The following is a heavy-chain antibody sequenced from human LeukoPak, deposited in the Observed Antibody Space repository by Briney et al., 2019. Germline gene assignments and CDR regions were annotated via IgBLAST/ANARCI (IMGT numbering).Heavy chain of an antibody. D-gene: IGHD6-6*01. J-gene: IGHJ4*02. Sequence: GGSLRLSCAASGFTFSSYSMNWFRQAPGKGLEWVGLIRSKTYGGTTEYAASVKGRFSISRDDSKSIAYLQMNSLKTEDTALYYCSRDWTIAAFDYWGQGTLVTVSS. CDR1: GFTFSSYS. CDR3: SRDWTIAAFDY. V-gene: IGHV3-49*03. CDR2: IRSKTYGGTT.